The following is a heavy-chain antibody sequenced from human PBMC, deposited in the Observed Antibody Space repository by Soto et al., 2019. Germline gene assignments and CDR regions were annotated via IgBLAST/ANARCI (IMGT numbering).Heavy chain of an antibody. CDR1: GYSFTIYD. D-gene: IGHD3-10*01. CDR3: ARGRRQFAMVRGVIAKTHYMDV. Sequence: QVQLVQSGAEVKKPGASVKVSCKASGYSFTIYDIIWVRQATGQGLEWMGWRNPNSDNSGHAQKFQGRVSMTRNTSISTAYMELSSLRSEDTAVYYCARGRRQFAMVRGVIAKTHYMDVWGKGTTVIVSS. CDR2: RNPNSDNS. J-gene: IGHJ6*03. V-gene: IGHV1-8*01.